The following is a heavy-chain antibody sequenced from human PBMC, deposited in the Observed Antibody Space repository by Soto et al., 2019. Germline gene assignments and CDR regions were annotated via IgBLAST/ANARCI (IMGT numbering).Heavy chain of an antibody. Sequence: ASVKVSCKASGYTFTDYAMHWVRQAPGQRLEWMGWINTGNGNTKFSLKFQGRVTITRDTSATTAYMELTSLRAEDTAVYYCASYRYSGSYGNYWGQGTLVTVSS. J-gene: IGHJ4*02. CDR1: GYTFTDYA. V-gene: IGHV1-3*04. CDR2: INTGNGNT. D-gene: IGHD1-26*01. CDR3: ASYRYSGSYGNY.